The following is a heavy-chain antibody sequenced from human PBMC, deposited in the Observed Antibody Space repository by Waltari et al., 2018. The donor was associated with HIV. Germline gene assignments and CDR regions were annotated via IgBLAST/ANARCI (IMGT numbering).Heavy chain of an antibody. CDR2: IKRKVDGETK. J-gene: IGHJ4*01. D-gene: IGHD3-16*01. CDR3: TTDLVY. V-gene: IGHV3-15*01. CDR1: GFTFSDAW. Sequence: EVQLVESGGGLVKPGGSLRLSCAASGFTFSDAWMRGVRQAPGQGLEWVGRIKRKVDGETKDYAAPVKGRFTISRDDSKNTLYLQMNSLKTEDTATYYCTTDLVYWGQGTLVTVSS.